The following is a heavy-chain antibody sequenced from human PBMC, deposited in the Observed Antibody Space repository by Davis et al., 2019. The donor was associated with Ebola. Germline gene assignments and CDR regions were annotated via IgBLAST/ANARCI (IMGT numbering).Heavy chain of an antibody. J-gene: IGHJ6*02. CDR3: ARGDYGDFIWGYGMDV. V-gene: IGHV3-33*01. CDR2: IWYGGSNK. D-gene: IGHD4-17*01. CDR1: GFTFSSYG. Sequence: GGSLRLSCAASGFTFSSYGMHWVRQAPGKGLEWVAVIWYGGSNKYYADSVKGRFTISRDNSKNTLYLQMNSLRAEDTAVYYCARGDYGDFIWGYGMDVWGQGTTVTVSS.